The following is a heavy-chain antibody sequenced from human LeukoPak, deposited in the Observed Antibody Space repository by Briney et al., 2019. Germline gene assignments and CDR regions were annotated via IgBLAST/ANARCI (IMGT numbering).Heavy chain of an antibody. CDR2: IWYDGSNK. J-gene: IGHJ4*02. V-gene: IGHV3-33*01. CDR1: GFTFSSYG. D-gene: IGHD1-26*01. Sequence: GGSLRLSCAASGFTFSSYGMHWVRQAPGKGLEWVAVIWYDGSNKYYADSVKGRFTISRDNSKNTLYLQMNSLRAEDTAVYYCARDLLVGATVFNYWGQGTLVTVSS. CDR3: ARDLLVGATVFNY.